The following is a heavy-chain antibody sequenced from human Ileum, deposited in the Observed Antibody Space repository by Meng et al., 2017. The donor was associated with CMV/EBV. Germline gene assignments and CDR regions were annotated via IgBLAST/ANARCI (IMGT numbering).Heavy chain of an antibody. Sequence: QRQWQGSGPGRVKPSGTLSLTCTVSGGSISNGNFYWGWIRQPPGKELELIGSMFYRGNTYYNPSHRSRVTISLDTSKDQFSLRLTSVTGADTAVYYCARMTLYWYFDLWGRGSLVTVSS. CDR3: ARMTLYWYFDL. CDR2: MFYRGNT. D-gene: IGHD2-21*02. CDR1: GGSISNGNFY. V-gene: IGHV4-39*07. J-gene: IGHJ2*01.